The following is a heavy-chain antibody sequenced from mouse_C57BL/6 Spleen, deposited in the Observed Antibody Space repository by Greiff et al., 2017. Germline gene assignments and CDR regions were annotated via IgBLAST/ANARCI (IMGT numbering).Heavy chain of an antibody. CDR3: ARGGVYDAACFDY. D-gene: IGHD2-1*01. CDR2: INPNNGGT. CDR1: GYTFTDYY. Sequence: EVQLQQSGPELVKPGASVKISCTASGYTFTDYYMNWVQQTHGKSLEWIGDINPNNGGTSYNKNFKGRATLTVDKSSSTAYMELRSLTSEDSAIYYCARGGVYDAACFDYWGQGTLVTVSA. J-gene: IGHJ3*01. V-gene: IGHV1-26*01.